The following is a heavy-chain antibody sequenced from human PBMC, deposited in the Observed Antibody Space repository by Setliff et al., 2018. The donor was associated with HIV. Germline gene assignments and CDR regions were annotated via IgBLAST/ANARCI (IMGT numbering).Heavy chain of an antibody. CDR2: ISSSGSTI. D-gene: IGHD3-3*01. Sequence: KPSETLSLTCAVYGGSFSGYYWSWIRQPPGKGLEWVSYISSSGSTIYYADSVKGRFTISRDNAKNSLYLQMNSLRAEDTAVYYCARDAYYDFWSGYSVNWFDPWGQGTLVTVSS. J-gene: IGHJ5*02. CDR3: ARDAYYDFWSGYSVNWFDP. CDR1: GGSFSGYY. V-gene: IGHV3-11*04.